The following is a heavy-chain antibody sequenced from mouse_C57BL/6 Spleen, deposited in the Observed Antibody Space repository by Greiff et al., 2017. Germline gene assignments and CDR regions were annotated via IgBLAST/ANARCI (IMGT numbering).Heavy chain of an antibody. CDR3: ARYYYGSSPFDY. V-gene: IGHV1-69*01. Sequence: VQLQQPGAELVMPGASVKLSCKASRYTFTSYWMHWVKQRPGQGLEWIGEIDPSDSYTNYNQKFKGKSTLTVDKSSSTAYMQLSSLTSEDSAVYYCARYYYGSSPFDYWGQGTTLTVSS. CDR2: IDPSDSYT. D-gene: IGHD1-1*01. J-gene: IGHJ2*01. CDR1: RYTFTSYW.